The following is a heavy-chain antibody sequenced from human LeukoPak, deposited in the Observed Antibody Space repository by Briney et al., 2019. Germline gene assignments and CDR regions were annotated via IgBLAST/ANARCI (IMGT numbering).Heavy chain of an antibody. V-gene: IGHV4-4*07. D-gene: IGHD1-26*01. CDR1: GGSISSYY. J-gene: IGHJ4*02. CDR3: ARENSGSYREFDY. Sequence: SETLSLTCTVSGGSISSYYWSWIRQPAGKGLEWIGRIYTSGSTNYNASLKSRDSMSVDTSKNQFSLKLSPVTAADTAVFYCARENSGSYREFDYWGQGTLVTVSS. CDR2: IYTSGST.